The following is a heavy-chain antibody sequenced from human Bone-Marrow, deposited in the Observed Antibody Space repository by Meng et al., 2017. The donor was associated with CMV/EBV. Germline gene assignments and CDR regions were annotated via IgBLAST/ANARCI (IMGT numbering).Heavy chain of an antibody. J-gene: IGHJ4*02. CDR1: GFTFSSYG. D-gene: IGHD5-18*01. CDR3: ASGYSYGDYFDY. CDR2: IWYDGSNK. V-gene: IGHV3-33*01. Sequence: GESLKISCAASGFTFSSYGMHWVRQAPGKGLEWVAVIWYDGSNKYYADSVKGRFTISRDNSKNTLYLQMNSLRAEDTAVYYCASGYSYGDYFDYWGQGTLVTVSS.